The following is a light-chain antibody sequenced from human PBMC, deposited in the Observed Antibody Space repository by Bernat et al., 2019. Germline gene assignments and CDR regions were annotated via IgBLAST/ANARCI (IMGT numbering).Light chain of an antibody. V-gene: IGLV1-51*02. Sequence: QSVLTQPPSVSAAPGQKVTISCSGRKSNIGTNYVSWYQQFPRTAPKLVIYKNDERPSGIPDRFSASKSGTSATLDITGLQTGDEADYYCATWDSGLSGGVFGGGTRLTVL. CDR2: KND. CDR3: ATWDSGLSGGV. J-gene: IGLJ3*02. CDR1: KSNIGTNY.